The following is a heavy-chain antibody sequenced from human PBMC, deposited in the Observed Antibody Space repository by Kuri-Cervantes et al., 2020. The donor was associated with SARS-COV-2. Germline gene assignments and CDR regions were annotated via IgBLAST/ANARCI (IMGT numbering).Heavy chain of an antibody. D-gene: IGHD3-10*01. CDR1: GGSISSYY. Sequence: ESLKISCTVSGGSISSYYWSWIRQPPGKGLEWIGYIYYSGSTNYNPSLKSRVTILVDTSKNQFSLKLSSVTAADTAVYYCARGAVVRGPKYYFDYWGQGTLVTVSS. CDR3: ARGAVVRGPKYYFDY. V-gene: IGHV4-59*01. CDR2: IYYSGST. J-gene: IGHJ4*02.